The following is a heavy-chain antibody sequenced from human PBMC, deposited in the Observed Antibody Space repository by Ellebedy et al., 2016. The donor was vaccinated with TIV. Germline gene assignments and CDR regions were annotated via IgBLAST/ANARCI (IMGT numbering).Heavy chain of an antibody. V-gene: IGHV3-30-3*01. D-gene: IGHD6-19*01. CDR2: ISYTGGSQ. CDR3: ARDLDKSSGWYGGAAY. J-gene: IGHJ4*02. Sequence: GESLKISCAVSGFTFSSHAMHWVRQAPGKGLEWVATISYTGGSQNYADSVKGRFTVSRDNSMTTVYLEMNSLRAEDTALYYCARDLDKSSGWYGGAAYWGQGTQVTVSS. CDR1: GFTFSSHA.